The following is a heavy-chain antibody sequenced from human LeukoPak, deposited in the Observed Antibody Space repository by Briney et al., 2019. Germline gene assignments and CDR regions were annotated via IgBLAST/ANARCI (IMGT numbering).Heavy chain of an antibody. V-gene: IGHV3-23*01. D-gene: IGHD6-19*01. J-gene: IGHJ4*02. CDR1: GFTSSSYA. CDR3: AKSSVAGPPRFDY. CDR2: VSGSGGRT. Sequence: AGSLTLSCAASGFTSSSYAMSWVCQGPGKGLEWDSAVSGSGGRTYYADSLKGRFTICRDNSKNTLYLQMNSLGAEDTAVYYCAKSSVAGPPRFDYWGQGTLVSVCS.